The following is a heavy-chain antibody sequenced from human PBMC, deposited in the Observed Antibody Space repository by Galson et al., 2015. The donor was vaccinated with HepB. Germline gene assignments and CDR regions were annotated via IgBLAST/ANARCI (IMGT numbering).Heavy chain of an antibody. CDR3: AFPSCSSGACSHLDY. CDR2: MNPKSGDT. Sequence: SVKVSCKASGYIFTNYDINWVRQAPGQGLEWMGWMNPKSGDTGYAQKFHDRVTLTRNISTNTAYLELGGLRSEDTAVYYCAFPSCSSGACSHLDYWGQGTLVTVSS. J-gene: IGHJ4*02. V-gene: IGHV1-8*01. CDR1: GYIFTNYD. D-gene: IGHD2-8*01.